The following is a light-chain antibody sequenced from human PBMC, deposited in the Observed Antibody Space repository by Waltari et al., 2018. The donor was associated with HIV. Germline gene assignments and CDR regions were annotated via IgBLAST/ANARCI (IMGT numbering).Light chain of an antibody. J-gene: IGLJ2*01. Sequence: SYEVTQPPSVSVSPGQTARITCSGDALPKQYAHWYQQRPGQAPVVMIYKDSGRHSGMRERFSGSSSETTVTLTISGGQAADEADNYCQSADSSGTSVVFGGGTKLTVL. CDR2: KDS. CDR3: QSADSSGTSVV. CDR1: ALPKQY. V-gene: IGLV3-25*03.